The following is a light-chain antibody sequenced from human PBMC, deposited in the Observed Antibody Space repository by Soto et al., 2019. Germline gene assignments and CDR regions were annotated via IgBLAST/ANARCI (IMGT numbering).Light chain of an antibody. J-gene: IGKJ1*01. CDR2: DAS. V-gene: IGKV1-5*01. Sequence: DIQMTQSPSTLSASVGDRVTITCRASQGISRWLAWYQQKPGKPPKLLIYDASGLDSGVPSRFSGSGYGTEFTLTISGLQPEDFATFYCQQYDPFPWTFGQGTNVDIK. CDR3: QQYDPFPWT. CDR1: QGISRW.